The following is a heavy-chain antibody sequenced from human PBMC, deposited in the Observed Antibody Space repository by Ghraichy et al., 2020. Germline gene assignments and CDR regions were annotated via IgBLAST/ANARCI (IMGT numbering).Heavy chain of an antibody. CDR2: IIPIFGIA. Sequence: SVKVSSKASGGTFSSYAISWVRQAPGQGLEWMGGIIPIFGIANYAQKFQGRVTITADKSTSTAYMELSSLRSEDTAVYYCASGSPIGGSDDYYGMDVWGQGTTVTVSS. D-gene: IGHD3-10*01. J-gene: IGHJ6*02. CDR1: GGTFSSYA. CDR3: ASGSPIGGSDDYYGMDV. V-gene: IGHV1-69*10.